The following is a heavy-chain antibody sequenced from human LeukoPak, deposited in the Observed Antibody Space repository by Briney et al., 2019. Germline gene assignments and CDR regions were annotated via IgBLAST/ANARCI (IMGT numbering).Heavy chain of an antibody. CDR3: AKDTIYYSGSGGPSSFDN. V-gene: IGHV3-23*01. D-gene: IGHD3-10*01. Sequence: GGSLRLSCAASGFTFSSYAVSWVRQAPGKGLEWVSSISGSGGSTYYADSVRGRFTISRDSSNNRLYLKMNNLRAEDTAIYYCAKDTIYYSGSGGPSSFDNWGQGTLVIVSS. CDR2: ISGSGGST. CDR1: GFTFSSYA. J-gene: IGHJ4*02.